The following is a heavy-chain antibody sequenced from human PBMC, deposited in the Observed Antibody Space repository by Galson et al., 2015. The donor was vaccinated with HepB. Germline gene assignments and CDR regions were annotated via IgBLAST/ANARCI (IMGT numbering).Heavy chain of an antibody. J-gene: IGHJ6*02. CDR1: GDSVSSNSAA. CDR3: ARGGCSGGSCYPAYYYYGMDV. Sequence: CAISGDSVSSNSAAWNWIRQSPSRGLEWLGRTYYRSKWYNDYAVSAKSRITINPDTSKNQFSLQLNSVTPEDTAVYYCARGGCSGGSCYPAYYYYGMDVWGQGTTVTVSS. CDR2: TYYRSKWYN. V-gene: IGHV6-1*01. D-gene: IGHD2-15*01.